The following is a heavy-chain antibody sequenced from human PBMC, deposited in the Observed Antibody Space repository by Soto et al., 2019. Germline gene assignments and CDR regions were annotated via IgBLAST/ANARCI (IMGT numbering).Heavy chain of an antibody. Sequence: EVQLVESGGGLVKPGGSLRLSCAGSGFTFSNAWMSWVRRAPGKGLEWVGVIKSDAYGRAIDYAAPVKGRFTISIDDSKNTLFLQMNSLRAEDTAVYSCTTTEGRLDPATNALWGQGTPVIVSS. V-gene: IGHV3-15*01. CDR2: IKSDAYGRAI. D-gene: IGHD5-18*01. CDR1: GFTFSNAW. CDR3: TTTEGRLDPATNAL. J-gene: IGHJ4*02.